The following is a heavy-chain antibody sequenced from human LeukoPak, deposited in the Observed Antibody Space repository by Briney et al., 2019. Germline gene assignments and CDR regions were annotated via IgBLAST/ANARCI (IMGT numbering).Heavy chain of an antibody. CDR3: ARGIWNDFYYYGMDV. Sequence: AASVRVSCKASGYTFTSYDINWVRQATGQGLEWMGWMNPNSGNTGYAQKFQGRVTMTRNTSISTAYMELSSLRSEDTAVYYCARGIWNDFYYYGMDVWGQGTTVTVSS. J-gene: IGHJ6*02. V-gene: IGHV1-8*01. D-gene: IGHD1-1*01. CDR2: MNPNSGNT. CDR1: GYTFTSYD.